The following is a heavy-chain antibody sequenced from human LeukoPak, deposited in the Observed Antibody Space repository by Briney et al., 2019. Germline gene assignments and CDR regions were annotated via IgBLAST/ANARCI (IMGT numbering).Heavy chain of an antibody. CDR2: IGGSSSSI. D-gene: IGHD6-19*01. CDR1: GFTFSSYS. Sequence: GGSLRLSCAASGFTFSSYSMNWVRQAPGKGLEWVSSIGGSSSSIYYADSVKGRFTVSRDNAKNSLYLQMSTLRAEDTAVYYCARERAEGFDYSGQGILVTVSS. V-gene: IGHV3-21*01. J-gene: IGHJ4*02. CDR3: ARERAEGFDY.